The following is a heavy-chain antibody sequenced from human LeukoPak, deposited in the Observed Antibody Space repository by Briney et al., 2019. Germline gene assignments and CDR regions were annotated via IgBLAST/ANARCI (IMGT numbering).Heavy chain of an antibody. CDR3: ARGSGSYSLYYYYYMDV. CDR2: IYTSGST. Sequence: TSETLSLTCTVSGGSISSYYWSWIRQPAGKGLEWIGRIYTSGSTNYNPSLKSRVTMSVDTSKNQFSLKLSSVTAADTAVYYCARGSGSYSLYYYYYMDVWGKGTTVTISS. D-gene: IGHD1-26*01. CDR1: GGSISSYY. J-gene: IGHJ6*03. V-gene: IGHV4-4*07.